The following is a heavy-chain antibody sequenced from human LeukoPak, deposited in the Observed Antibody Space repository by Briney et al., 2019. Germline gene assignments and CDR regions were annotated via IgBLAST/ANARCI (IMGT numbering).Heavy chain of an antibody. CDR2: IKQDGSEK. V-gene: IGHV3-7*01. D-gene: IGHD2-21*01. CDR3: ARDHRGIYSPFDY. Sequence: GGSLRLSCAASGFTFSSYWMSWVRQAPGKGLEWVANIKQDGSEKYYVDSVKGRFIISRDNAKNSLYLQMNSLRAEDTAVYYCARDHRGIYSPFDYWGQGTLVTVSS. CDR1: GFTFSSYW. J-gene: IGHJ4*02.